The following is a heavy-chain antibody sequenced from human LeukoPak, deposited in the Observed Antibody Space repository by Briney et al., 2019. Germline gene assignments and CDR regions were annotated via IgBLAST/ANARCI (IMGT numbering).Heavy chain of an antibody. CDR2: IKSKTDAGTT. Sequence: KPGGSLRLSCAASGFTFSNAWMNWVRQAPGKGLEWVGRIKSKTDAGTTDYAAPVKGRFTISRDDSKNTLYLQMNSLKTEDTAVYYCTTETYQFSSGWSSDYWGQGTLVTVSP. CDR1: GFTFSNAW. J-gene: IGHJ4*02. V-gene: IGHV3-15*01. D-gene: IGHD6-19*01. CDR3: TTETYQFSSGWSSDY.